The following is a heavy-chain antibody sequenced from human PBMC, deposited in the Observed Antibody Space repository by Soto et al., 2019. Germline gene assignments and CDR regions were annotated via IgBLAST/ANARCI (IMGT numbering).Heavy chain of an antibody. V-gene: IGHV3-15*01. CDR3: TTGGFYYGH. D-gene: IGHD1-26*01. CDR1: AFAFTDAW. J-gene: IGHJ4*02. CDR2: IRKTSDGGTA. Sequence: EVQLVDSGGGLVQPGGSLRLSCAASAFAFTDAWMTWVRQPPGKGLEWVGRIRKTSDGGTADYAAPVKGRFTISRDDSKNALDLQMNSLKIEDTAIYYCTTGGFYYGHWGQGTLVTVSS.